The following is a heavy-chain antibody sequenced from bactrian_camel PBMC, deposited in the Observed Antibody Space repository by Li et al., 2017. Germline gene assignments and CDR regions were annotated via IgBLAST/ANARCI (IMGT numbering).Heavy chain of an antibody. CDR1: AYTYLINY. V-gene: IGHV3S40*01. J-gene: IGHJ4*01. D-gene: IGHD2*01. CDR3: AARRARLVYCPVSSVPRNDY. CDR2: IFIGGGNT. Sequence: DVQLVESGGGSVQAGGSLRLSCTHPAYTYLINYMAWFRQSPGKEREGVAAIFIGGGNTEYADSVRGRFTISQDSSKITVYLQLNSLKPEDTAMYYCAARRARLVYCPVSSVPRNDYWGQGTQVTVS.